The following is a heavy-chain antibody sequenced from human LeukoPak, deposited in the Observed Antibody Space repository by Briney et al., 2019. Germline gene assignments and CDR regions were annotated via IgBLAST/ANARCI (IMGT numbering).Heavy chain of an antibody. Sequence: GGSLRLSCAASGFTFSSYSMNWVRQAPGKGLEWVSSISSSSSYIYYADSVKGRFTISRDNAKNSLYLQMNSLRAEDTAVYYCARVLGVPTVWDFWGQGALVTVSS. D-gene: IGHD4-11*01. CDR1: GFTFSSYS. J-gene: IGHJ4*02. V-gene: IGHV3-21*04. CDR2: ISSSSSYI. CDR3: ARVLGVPTVWDF.